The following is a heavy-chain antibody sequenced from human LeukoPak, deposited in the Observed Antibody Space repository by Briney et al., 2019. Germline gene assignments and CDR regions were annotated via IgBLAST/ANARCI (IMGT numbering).Heavy chain of an antibody. CDR3: AKSIYYGSGSYYY. Sequence: GGSLRLSCAASGFTFSSAWMSWVRQAPGKGLEWVSTISNSDYSTYYADSVKGRFTISRANSENTLYLQMNNLRAEDTAVYYCAKSIYYGSGSYYYWGQGTLVTVSS. J-gene: IGHJ4*02. CDR1: GFTFSSAW. CDR2: ISNSDYST. V-gene: IGHV3-23*01. D-gene: IGHD3-10*01.